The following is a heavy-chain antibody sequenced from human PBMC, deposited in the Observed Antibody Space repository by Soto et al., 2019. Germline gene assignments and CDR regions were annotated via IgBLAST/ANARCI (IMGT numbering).Heavy chain of an antibody. CDR2: INPSGGST. V-gene: IGHV1-46*01. J-gene: IGHJ6*02. D-gene: IGHD4-17*01. Sequence: ASVKVSCKASGYTFTSYYMHWVRQAPGQGLEWMGIINPSGGSTSYAQKFQGRVTMTRDTSTSTVYMELSSLRSEDTAVYYCAREGRGSTVTTDYYYYGMDVWGQGTTVTVSS. CDR1: GYTFTSYY. CDR3: AREGRGSTVTTDYYYYGMDV.